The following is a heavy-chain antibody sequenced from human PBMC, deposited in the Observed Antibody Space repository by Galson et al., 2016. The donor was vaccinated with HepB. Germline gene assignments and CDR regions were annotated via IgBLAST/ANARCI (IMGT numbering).Heavy chain of an antibody. CDR2: MNPSTGKT. V-gene: IGHV1-8*01. Sequence: SVKVSCKASGYAFTNYDVYWVRQASGHGLEWLAWMNPSTGKTNSAQRFQGRLNMTRNTSKREAYMELNNLTYEDTAVYYCTGASFDVWGEGTMVTVSS. CDR1: GYAFTNYD. CDR3: TGASFDV. J-gene: IGHJ3*01.